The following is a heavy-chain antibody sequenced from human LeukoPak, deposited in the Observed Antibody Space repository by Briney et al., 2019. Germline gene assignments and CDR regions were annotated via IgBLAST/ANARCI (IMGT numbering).Heavy chain of an antibody. CDR3: ARAVAGTEGWFNS. J-gene: IGHJ5*01. V-gene: IGHV6-1*01. D-gene: IGHD1-1*01. CDR1: GDSVSSDSAA. CDR2: TYYRSKWYN. Sequence: SQTLSLTCAISGDSVSSDSAAWNWIRQSPSRGLEWLGRTYYRSKWYNDYSAFVKSRIIINPDASKNQFSLQLNSVTPEDTAVYYCARAVAGTEGWFNSWGQGTLVTVSS.